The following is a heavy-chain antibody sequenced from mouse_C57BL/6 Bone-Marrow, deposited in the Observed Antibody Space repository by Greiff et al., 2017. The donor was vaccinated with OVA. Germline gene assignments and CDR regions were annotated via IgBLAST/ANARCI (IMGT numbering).Heavy chain of an antibody. CDR1: GFSLTSYG. V-gene: IGHV2-6-1*01. CDR3: ARHLVATNYYAMDY. J-gene: IGHJ4*01. D-gene: IGHD1-1*01. Sequence: VNLVESGPGLVAPSQSLSITCTVSGFSLTSYGVHWVRQPPGKGLEWLVVIWSDGSTTYNSALKSRLSISKDNSKSQVFLKMNSLQTDDTAMYYCARHLVATNYYAMDYWGQGTSVTVSS. CDR2: IWSDGST.